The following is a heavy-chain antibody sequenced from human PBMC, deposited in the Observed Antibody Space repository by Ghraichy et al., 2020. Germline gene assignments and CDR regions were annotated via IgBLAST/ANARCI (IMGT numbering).Heavy chain of an antibody. D-gene: IGHD3-3*01. CDR1: GFTFSSYS. J-gene: IGHJ6*02. CDR3: AREVSNEGVGWQPTFYYYYGMDV. Sequence: GGSLRLSCAASGFTFSSYSMNWVRQAPGKGLEWVSSISSSSSYIYYADSVKGRFTISRDNAKNSLYLQMNSLRAEDTAVYYCAREVSNEGVGWQPTFYYYYGMDVWGQGTTVTVSS. CDR2: ISSSSSYI. V-gene: IGHV3-21*01.